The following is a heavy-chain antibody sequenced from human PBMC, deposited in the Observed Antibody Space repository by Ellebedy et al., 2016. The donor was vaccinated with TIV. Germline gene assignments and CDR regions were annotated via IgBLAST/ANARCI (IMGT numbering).Heavy chain of an antibody. CDR3: ARGIGYYGSGSYYGDY. D-gene: IGHD3-10*01. CDR2: ISSSSSSSI. CDR1: GFTFSSYS. Sequence: GESLKISCAASGFTFSSYSMNWVRQAPGKGLEWVSYISSSSSSSIYYADSVKGRFTISRDNAKKSLYLQMNSLRDEDTAVYYCARGIGYYGSGSYYGDYWGQGALVTVSS. V-gene: IGHV3-48*02. J-gene: IGHJ4*02.